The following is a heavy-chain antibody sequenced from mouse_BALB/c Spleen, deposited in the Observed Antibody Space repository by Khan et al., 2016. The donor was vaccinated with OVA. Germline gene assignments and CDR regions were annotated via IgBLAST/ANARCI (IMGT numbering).Heavy chain of an antibody. J-gene: IGHJ2*01. D-gene: IGHD1-2*01. CDR3: AKTARIKY. CDR1: GYSITSGYG. V-gene: IGHV3-2*02. Sequence: VQLKQSGPGLVKPSQSLSLTCTVTGYSITSGYGWNWIRQFPGNKLEWMGFISYSGSTNYNPSLISRTSITRDTSKNQSFLQLNYVTTEDTAAYYCAKTARIKYWGQGTTLTVSS. CDR2: ISYSGST.